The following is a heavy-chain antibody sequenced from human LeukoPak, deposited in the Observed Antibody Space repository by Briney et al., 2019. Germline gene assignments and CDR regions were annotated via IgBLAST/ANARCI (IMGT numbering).Heavy chain of an antibody. V-gene: IGHV4-59*12. Sequence: SETLSLTCTVSGGSISSYYWSWIRQPPGKGLEWIGYIDYSGTTNYNPSLKSRVPISVDASKNQFSLKLSSVTAADTAVYYCARPGWFGELYKGYYFDYWGQGTLVTVSS. CDR3: ARPGWFGELYKGYYFDY. J-gene: IGHJ4*02. CDR2: IDYSGTT. CDR1: GGSISSYY. D-gene: IGHD3-10*01.